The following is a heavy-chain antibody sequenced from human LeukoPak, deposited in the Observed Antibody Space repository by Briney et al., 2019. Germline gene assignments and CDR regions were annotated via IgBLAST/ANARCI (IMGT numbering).Heavy chain of an antibody. Sequence: PGGSLRLSCAASGFTFSSYAMSWVRQAPGKGLEWVSVISGSGGSGSGGSTYYADSVKGRFTISRDNSKNTLYLQMNSLRAEDTAVYYCARGSWDSSGHRKGFDYWGQGTLVTVSS. D-gene: IGHD3-22*01. CDR1: GFTFSSYA. CDR2: ISGSGGSGSGGST. V-gene: IGHV3-23*01. J-gene: IGHJ4*02. CDR3: ARGSWDSSGHRKGFDY.